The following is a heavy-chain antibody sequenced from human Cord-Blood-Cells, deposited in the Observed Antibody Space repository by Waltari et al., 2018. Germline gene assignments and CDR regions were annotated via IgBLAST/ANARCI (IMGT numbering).Heavy chain of an antibody. CDR1: GGSFSGYY. Sequence: QVQLQQWGAGLLKPSETLSLTCAVYGGSFSGYYWSWIRQPPGKGLEWIGEINHSGSTNDHPSLKSRVTISVDTSKNQFSRKLSSVTAADTAVYYCARGYGGNSRPDGWTYDWFDPWGQGTLVTVSS. J-gene: IGHJ5*02. CDR3: ARGYGGNSRPDGWTYDWFDP. D-gene: IGHD4-17*01. V-gene: IGHV4-34*01. CDR2: INHSGST.